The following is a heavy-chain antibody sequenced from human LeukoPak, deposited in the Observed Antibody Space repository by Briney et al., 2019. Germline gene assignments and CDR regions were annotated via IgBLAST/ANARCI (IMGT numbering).Heavy chain of an antibody. V-gene: IGHV4-38-2*02. CDR3: ARSKAHLSTSWYGTWFDP. Sequence: SETLSLTCTVSGYSVSRGYYWGWDRQPPGKGLEWIGSMYHSGDTYYNPSLKSRVTISVDTSKNQLSLKLSSVTAADTAVYYCARSKAHLSTSWYGTWFDPWGQGTLVTVSS. J-gene: IGHJ5*02. D-gene: IGHD2-2*01. CDR1: GYSVSRGYY. CDR2: MYHSGDT.